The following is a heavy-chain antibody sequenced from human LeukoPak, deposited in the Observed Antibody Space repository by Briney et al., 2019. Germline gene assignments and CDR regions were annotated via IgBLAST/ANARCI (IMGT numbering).Heavy chain of an antibody. CDR2: IYHSGST. CDR1: GGSISSSSYY. J-gene: IGHJ4*02. CDR3: ARGDPHYGDYLDY. V-gene: IGHV4-30-2*01. D-gene: IGHD4-17*01. Sequence: SETLSLTCTVSGGSISSSSYYWGWIRQPPGKGLEWIGYIYHSGSTYYNPSLKSRVTISVDRSKNQFSLKLSSVTAADTAVYYCARGDPHYGDYLDYWGQGTLVTVSS.